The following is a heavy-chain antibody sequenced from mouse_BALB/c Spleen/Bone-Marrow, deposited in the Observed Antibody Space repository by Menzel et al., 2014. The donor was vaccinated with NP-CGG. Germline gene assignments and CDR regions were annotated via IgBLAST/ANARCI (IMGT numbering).Heavy chain of an antibody. J-gene: IGHJ4*01. V-gene: IGHV1S81*02. Sequence: VQLQESGDELVKPGASVKLSCMASGFTFTSYWIHWVQQRPGQGPEWIGEINPSNGRTNYNEKFKSKATLAEDKSSSTAYMQLSSLTSEDSAVYYCARDGNYRYAMDYWGQGTSVTVPS. CDR3: ARDGNYRYAMDY. CDR2: INPSNGRT. CDR1: GFTFTSYW. D-gene: IGHD2-1*01.